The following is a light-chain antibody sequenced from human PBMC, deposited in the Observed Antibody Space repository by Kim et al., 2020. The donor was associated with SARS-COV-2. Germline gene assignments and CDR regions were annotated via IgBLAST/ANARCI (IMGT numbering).Light chain of an antibody. CDR1: SSDPV. J-gene: IGLJ3*02. V-gene: IGLV2-14*02. CDR2: DVS. CDR3: SSYTTSNTFVM. Sequence: GSAGQSITISCTGTSSDPVACYQPYPGTAPKLIIYDVSRRPSGVSSRFSASKSGNTASLTISGLQAEDEADYHCSSYTTSNTFVMFGGGTQLTVL.